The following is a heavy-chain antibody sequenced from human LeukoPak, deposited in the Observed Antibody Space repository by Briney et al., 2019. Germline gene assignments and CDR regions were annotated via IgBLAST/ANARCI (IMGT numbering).Heavy chain of an antibody. J-gene: IGHJ4*02. Sequence: KPSETLSLTCAVYGGSFSGYYWSWIRQPPGKGLEWIGEINHSGSTNYNPSLKSRVTISVDTSKNQFSLKLSSVTAADTAVYYCARGLYTVNFDYWGQGTLVTVSS. D-gene: IGHD4-11*01. CDR1: GGSFSGYY. V-gene: IGHV4-34*01. CDR3: ARGLYTVNFDY. CDR2: INHSGST.